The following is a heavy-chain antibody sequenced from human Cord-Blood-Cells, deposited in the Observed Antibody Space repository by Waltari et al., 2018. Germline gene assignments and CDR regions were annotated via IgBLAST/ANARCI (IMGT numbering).Heavy chain of an antibody. J-gene: IGHJ3*02. CDR1: GGSFSGYY. V-gene: IGHV4-34*01. CDR2: INHIEST. D-gene: IGHD3-9*01. CDR3: PSRLTIFDAFDI. Sequence: QVQLQQWGAGLLKPSETLSLTCAVYGGSFSGYYWSWIRQPPGKGLEWLGEINHIESTNYNPSLKILLTISVDTSKNHFSPKLSSLTAAATAVFYCPSRLTIFDAFDIWGQGTMVTVSS.